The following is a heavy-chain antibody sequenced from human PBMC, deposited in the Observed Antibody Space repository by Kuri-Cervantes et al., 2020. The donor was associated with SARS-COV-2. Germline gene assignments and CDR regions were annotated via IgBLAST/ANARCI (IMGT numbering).Heavy chain of an antibody. CDR2: MNPNSGNT. CDR3: ATAPAHCSSTSCYNWFDP. V-gene: IGHV1-8*01. D-gene: IGHD2-2*01. CDR1: GYTFTSYD. Sequence: ASVKVSCKASGYTFTSYDINWVRQATGQGLEWMGWMNPNSGNTGYAQKFQGRVTMTRNTSISTAYMELSSLRSEDTAVYYCATAPAHCSSTSCYNWFDPWGQGTLVTVSS. J-gene: IGHJ5*02.